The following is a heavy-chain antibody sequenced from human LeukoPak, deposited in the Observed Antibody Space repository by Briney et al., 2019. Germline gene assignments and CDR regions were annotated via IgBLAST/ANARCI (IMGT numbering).Heavy chain of an antibody. J-gene: IGHJ4*02. CDR1: GYTFTSYG. D-gene: IGHD3-9*01. Sequence: ASVKVSCKASGYTFTSYGITWVRQAPGQGLEWMGWISAYNGNTNYAQKLQGRVTMTTDTSTSTAYMELRSLRSDDTAVYYCAMLDFDGHDFDYWGQGTLVTVSS. CDR2: ISAYNGNT. CDR3: AMLDFDGHDFDY. V-gene: IGHV1-18*01.